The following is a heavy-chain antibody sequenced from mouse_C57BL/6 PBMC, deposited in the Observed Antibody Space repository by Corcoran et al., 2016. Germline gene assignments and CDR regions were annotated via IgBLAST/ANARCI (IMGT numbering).Heavy chain of an antibody. J-gene: IGHJ1*03. D-gene: IGHD1-1*01. CDR2: IYPGDGDT. Sequence: QVQLQQSGAELVKPGASVKISCKASGYAFSSDWMNWVKQGPGKGLEWIGQIYPGDGDTNYNGKFKGKATLTADKSSSTAYLQLSSLTSEDSAVYFCARNYGSSHRYHHVWGTGTTVTVSS. CDR3: ARNYGSSHRYHHV. V-gene: IGHV1-80*01. CDR1: GYAFSSDW.